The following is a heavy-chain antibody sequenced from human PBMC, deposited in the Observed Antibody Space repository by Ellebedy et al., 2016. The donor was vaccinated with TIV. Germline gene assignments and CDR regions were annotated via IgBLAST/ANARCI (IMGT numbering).Heavy chain of an antibody. Sequence: GESLKISCAASGFTFSTYSMNWVRQAPGKGLEWVSYISSTTNTIYYSDSVKGRFTISRDNAKNSLYLQMNSLRDENTAVYYCARASAAHHPSSLYNGWFDPWGQGTLVTVSS. J-gene: IGHJ5*02. CDR3: ARASAAHHPSSLYNGWFDP. V-gene: IGHV3-48*02. CDR1: GFTFSTYS. CDR2: ISSTTNTI. D-gene: IGHD6-13*01.